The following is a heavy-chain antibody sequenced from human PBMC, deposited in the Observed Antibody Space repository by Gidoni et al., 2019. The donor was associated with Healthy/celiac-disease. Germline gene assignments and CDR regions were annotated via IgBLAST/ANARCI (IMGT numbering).Heavy chain of an antibody. CDR1: GYTFTSSY. D-gene: IGHD2-15*01. Sequence: QVQLVQSGAEVKKPGASVKVSCKASGYTFTSSYMHWVRQAPGQGLEWMGLINPSGGSTSYAQKFQGRVTMTRDTSTSTVYMELSSLRSEDTAVYYCARAGSSSIVVVVAATYDWFDPWGQGTLVTVSS. V-gene: IGHV1-46*03. CDR2: INPSGGST. J-gene: IGHJ5*02. CDR3: ARAGSSSIVVVVAATYDWFDP.